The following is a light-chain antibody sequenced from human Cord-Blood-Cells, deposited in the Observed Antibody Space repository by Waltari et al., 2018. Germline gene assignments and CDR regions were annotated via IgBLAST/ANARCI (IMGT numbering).Light chain of an antibody. CDR2: DAS. Sequence: EILLTQSPATLSLSPGERATLSCRASQSVSSYLAWYQQKPGQAPRLLIYDASNRATGIPARFSGSGSGTDFTLTISSLEPEVFAVYYCQQRSNWPRAITFGQVTRLEIK. V-gene: IGKV3-11*01. J-gene: IGKJ5*01. CDR3: QQRSNWPRAIT. CDR1: QSVSSY.